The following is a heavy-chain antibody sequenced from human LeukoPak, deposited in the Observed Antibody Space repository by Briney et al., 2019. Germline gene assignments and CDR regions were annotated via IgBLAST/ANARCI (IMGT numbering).Heavy chain of an antibody. D-gene: IGHD3-10*01. CDR1: GGSISSGGYY. Sequence: TLSLTCTVSGGSISSGGYYWSWIRQHPGKGLEWIGYIYYSGSTYYNPSLKSRVTISADTSKNQFSLKLSSVTAADTAVYYCARVPYGSGSYHYFDYWGQGTLVTVSS. V-gene: IGHV4-31*03. J-gene: IGHJ4*02. CDR2: IYYSGST. CDR3: ARVPYGSGSYHYFDY.